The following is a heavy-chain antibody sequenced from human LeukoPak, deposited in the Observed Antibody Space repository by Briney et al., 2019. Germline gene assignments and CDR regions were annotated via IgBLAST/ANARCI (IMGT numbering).Heavy chain of an antibody. CDR2: IIPIFGTA. D-gene: IGHD2-21*01. Sequence: ASLKVSCKASGCTFSRYAISWVRQSPGQVLQWMGGIIPIFGTANYAQKFQGRVTITADESTSTAYMELCSLRSEDTAVYYCARDSSEFRSLIPHWGQGTLVTVSS. V-gene: IGHV1-69*13. CDR1: GCTFSRYA. J-gene: IGHJ1*01. CDR3: ARDSSEFRSLIPH.